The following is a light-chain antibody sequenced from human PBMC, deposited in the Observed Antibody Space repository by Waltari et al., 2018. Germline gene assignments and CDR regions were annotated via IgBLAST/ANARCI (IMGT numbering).Light chain of an antibody. J-gene: IGLJ3*02. V-gene: IGLV1-44*01. Sequence: QSVLTQPPSASGTPGQRVTISCSGSYSNIGSHTVNWYQQLPGTAPKLVIYSSNQRPSGVPDRFSGSKSGTSASLAISGLQSEDEADYYCATWDDSLIGWVFGGGTKLTVL. CDR2: SSN. CDR3: ATWDDSLIGWV. CDR1: YSNIGSHT.